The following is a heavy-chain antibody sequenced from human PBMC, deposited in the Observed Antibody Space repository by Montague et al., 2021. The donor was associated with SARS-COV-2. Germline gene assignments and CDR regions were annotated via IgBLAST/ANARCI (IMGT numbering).Heavy chain of an antibody. CDR1: GGSFSGYY. D-gene: IGHD3-22*01. CDR3: SSGTKRVFTYDYDSSGYASDY. J-gene: IGHJ4*02. V-gene: IGHV4-34*01. CDR2: INHSGST. Sequence: SETLSLTCAVYGGSFSGYYWSWICQPPGKELEWIGEINHSGSTKYNPSLKSRVTITIYTSKNQFSLKLSFVTAAATAVYYCSSGTKRVFTYDYDSSGYASDYWGQGTLVTVSS.